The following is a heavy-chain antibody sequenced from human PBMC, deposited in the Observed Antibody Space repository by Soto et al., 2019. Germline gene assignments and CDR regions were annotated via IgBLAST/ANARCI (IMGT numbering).Heavy chain of an antibody. CDR1: GFTFGNFG. D-gene: IGHD3-16*02. CDR2: IWHDGSNQ. V-gene: IGHV3-33*01. Sequence: QVQLVESGGGVVQSGGSLRLSCAASGFTFGNFGIHWVRQAPGKGLAWVAFIWHDGSNQYYTDSVKGRFTISRENSRNTVSLQMNSLGGEDTAVYHCARDYRWYIHLWGRGTLVTVSS. J-gene: IGHJ2*01. CDR3: ARDYRWYIHL.